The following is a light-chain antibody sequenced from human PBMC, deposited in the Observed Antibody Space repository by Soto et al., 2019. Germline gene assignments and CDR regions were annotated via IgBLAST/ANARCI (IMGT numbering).Light chain of an antibody. CDR1: QDISNY. CDR3: QKYNSAPWT. CDR2: AAS. V-gene: IGKV1-27*01. Sequence: DIQMTQSTSSLSASVGDRVTITCRASQDISNYLAWYQQKPGKVPKHLIYAASTLQSGVPSRFSGSGSGTDFTLTISSLQPEDVATYYCQKYNSAPWTFGQGTKVEIK. J-gene: IGKJ1*01.